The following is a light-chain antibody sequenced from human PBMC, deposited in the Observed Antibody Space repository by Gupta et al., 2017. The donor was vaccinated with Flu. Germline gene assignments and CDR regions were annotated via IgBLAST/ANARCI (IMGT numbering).Light chain of an antibody. J-gene: IGKJ4*01. CDR2: GAS. Sequence: EIVMTQSPATLSVSPGERATLSCRASQSVSSSLAWYQQQPGQAPRLLIYGASTRATGIPARFSGSWSWTEFTHTISSLQSEDFAVYYCQQYNNWPPLTFGGGTKVEIK. CDR3: QQYNNWPPLT. V-gene: IGKV3-15*01. CDR1: QSVSSS.